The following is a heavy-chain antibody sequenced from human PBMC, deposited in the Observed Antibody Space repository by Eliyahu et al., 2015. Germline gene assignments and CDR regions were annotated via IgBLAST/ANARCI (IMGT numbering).Heavy chain of an antibody. Sequence: QVQLVQSGAEXKXPGASVXVSCRXSGFTFXSYGISWARQAPGQGLEWMGWIXANXGDTNYPQRVQGRVTXTTDSSTSTAYLELRSLRSDDTAVYYCARKGHRQPLDSWGQGTLVTVSS. CDR2: IXANXGDT. D-gene: IGHD6-13*01. J-gene: IGHJ4*02. CDR3: ARKGHRQPLDS. V-gene: IGHV1-18*01. CDR1: GFTFXSYG.